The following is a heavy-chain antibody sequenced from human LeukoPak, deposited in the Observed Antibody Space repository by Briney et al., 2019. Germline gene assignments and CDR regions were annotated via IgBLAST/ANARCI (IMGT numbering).Heavy chain of an antibody. CDR1: GGPVSSGSYY. J-gene: IGHJ4*02. CDR3: ARVMAVRGVTFDY. V-gene: IGHV4-61*01. CDR2: IYYSGST. D-gene: IGHD3-10*01. Sequence: SETLSLTCTVSGGPVSSGSYYWSWIRQPPGKGLEWIGYIYYSGSTNYNPSLKSRVTISVDTSKNQFSLKLSSVTAADTAVYYCARVMAVRGVTFDYWGQGTLVTVSS.